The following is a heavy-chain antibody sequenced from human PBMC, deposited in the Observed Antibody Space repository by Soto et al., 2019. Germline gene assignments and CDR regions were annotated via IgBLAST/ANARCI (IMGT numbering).Heavy chain of an antibody. CDR2: IWNDGSNK. J-gene: IGHJ3*02. V-gene: IGHV3-33*03. D-gene: IGHD3-3*01. CDR3: ATDLRWNETFAM. CDR1: GFAFRTYG. Sequence: QVQLVESGGGVVKPGRSLRLSCTASGFAFRTYGMHWVRQAPGKGLEWVGMIWNDGSNKYYAGSVKGRFTIYRDNSKNTLSLQMNSLRTEDTSVYYCATDLRWNETFAMWGQGTTVTVSS.